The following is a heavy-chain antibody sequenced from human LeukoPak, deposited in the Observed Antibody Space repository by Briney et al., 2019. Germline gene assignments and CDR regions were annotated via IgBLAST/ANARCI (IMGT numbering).Heavy chain of an antibody. V-gene: IGHV4-59*01. CDR3: ARVPHPPYSDY. CDR2: IYYSGST. J-gene: IGHJ4*02. CDR1: GGSISSYY. Sequence: PSETLSLTCTVSGGSISSYYWSWLRQPPEKGLEWIGYIYYSGSTNYNPSLKSRVTISVDTSKNQFSLKLSSVTAADTAVYYCARVPHPPYSDYWGQGTLVTVSS.